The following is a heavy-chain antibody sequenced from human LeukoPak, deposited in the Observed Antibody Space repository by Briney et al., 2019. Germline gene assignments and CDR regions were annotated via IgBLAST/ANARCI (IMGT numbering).Heavy chain of an antibody. CDR2: IYYSGST. J-gene: IGHJ5*02. Sequence: SETLSLTCTVSGGSISSYYWSWIRQPPGKGLEWIGYIYYSGSTNYNPSLKSRVTISIDTSKNQFSLKLNSVTAADTAVYYCAREVSDYGGNWFDLWGQGTLVTVSS. CDR1: GGSISSYY. CDR3: AREVSDYGGNWFDL. D-gene: IGHD4/OR15-4a*01. V-gene: IGHV4-59*01.